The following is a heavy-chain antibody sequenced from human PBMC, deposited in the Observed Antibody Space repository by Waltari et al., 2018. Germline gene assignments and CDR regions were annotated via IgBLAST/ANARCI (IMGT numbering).Heavy chain of an antibody. CDR1: GAPPNNYY. CDR3: ARVYGGNSPLDY. Sequence: QVQLQESGPGLVKPSETVSLTCTVPGAPPNNYYWSWIRQSLGKGLEWIGYIYYSGGTYYNPSLKSRVTMSVDTSKNQFSLKLSSMTAADTAVYYCARVYGGNSPLDYWGQGILVTVSS. J-gene: IGHJ4*02. D-gene: IGHD3-10*01. CDR2: IYYSGGT. V-gene: IGHV4-59*01.